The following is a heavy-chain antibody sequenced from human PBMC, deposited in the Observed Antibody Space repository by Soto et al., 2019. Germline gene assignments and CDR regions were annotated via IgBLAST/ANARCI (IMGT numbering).Heavy chain of an antibody. CDR2: ISWNSGTK. D-gene: IGHD2-15*01. V-gene: IGHV3-9*01. Sequence: GGSLRLSCAASGFTFDDYAMHWVRQAPGKGLEWVSGISWNSGTKGYADSVKGRFTISRDNAKNSLYLQMSGLRAEDTAFYYCVKDEIGYCSARHCSPDSYFDDWREGA. CDR3: VKDEIGYCSARHCSPDSYFDD. J-gene: IGHJ4*02. CDR1: GFTFDDYA.